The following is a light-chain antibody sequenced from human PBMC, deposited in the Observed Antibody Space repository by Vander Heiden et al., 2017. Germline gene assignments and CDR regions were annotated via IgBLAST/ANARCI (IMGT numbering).Light chain of an antibody. J-gene: IGKJ4*01. CDR3: QQRSNWPPEVT. Sequence: EIVLTQSPATLSLSPGERATLSCRASPSVSNYLAWYQHKPGQAPRLLIYDASNRAAGIPARFSGSGSGTDFTLTISSLEPEDFAVYYCQQRSNWPPEVTFGGGTKVEIK. V-gene: IGKV3-11*01. CDR2: DAS. CDR1: PSVSNY.